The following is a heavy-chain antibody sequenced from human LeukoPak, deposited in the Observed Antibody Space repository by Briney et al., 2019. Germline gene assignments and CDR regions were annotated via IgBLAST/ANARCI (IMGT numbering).Heavy chain of an antibody. D-gene: IGHD6-13*01. CDR1: GFTFSRYW. CDR2: NNGDGTSI. Sequence: GGSLRLSCAASGFTFSRYWMHWVRQTPGKGLVCVSRNNGDGTSITYAESVRGRFTISRDNAKNTGYLQMNSLRAEDTALLYCARGLSDSWFYFDYWGQGTLVTVSS. CDR3: ARGLSDSWFYFDY. J-gene: IGHJ4*02. V-gene: IGHV3-74*01.